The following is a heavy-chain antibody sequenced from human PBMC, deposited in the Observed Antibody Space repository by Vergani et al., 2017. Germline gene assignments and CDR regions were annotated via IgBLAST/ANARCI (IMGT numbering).Heavy chain of an antibody. Sequence: QVQLQQGGAGLLKASETLSLTCSVSGYSIGSGFYWAWFRQSPREGLQWLMSIHYRGKTYHNPSLKSRVSVSLDTSKNLFSVNLTSVTTTDTAVYYCARSQGDYWYFDLWGPGSLVTVSS. D-gene: IGHD2-21*01. CDR3: ARSQGDYWYFDL. CDR1: GYSIGSGFY. CDR2: IHYRGKT. J-gene: IGHJ2*01. V-gene: IGHV4-38-2*01.